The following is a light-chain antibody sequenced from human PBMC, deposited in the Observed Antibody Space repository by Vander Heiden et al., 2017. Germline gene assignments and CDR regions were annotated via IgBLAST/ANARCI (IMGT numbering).Light chain of an antibody. CDR3: CSYADTHLV. V-gene: IGLV2-23*02. J-gene: IGLJ2*01. CDR2: EVT. Sequence: QSALTQPASVSGSPGQSITISCTGTISDVGRYNLVSWYQQQPGKVPKLIIFEVTKRPSGVSHRFSGSRSAYTASLTISGLQAEDEAYYYCCSYADTHLVFGGGTKVTVL. CDR1: ISDVGRYNL.